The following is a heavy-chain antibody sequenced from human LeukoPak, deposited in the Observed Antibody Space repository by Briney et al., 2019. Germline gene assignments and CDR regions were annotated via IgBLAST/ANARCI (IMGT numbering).Heavy chain of an antibody. J-gene: IGHJ4*02. CDR1: GFTFSDYY. V-gene: IGHV3-11*01. CDR2: ISSSGNPI. CDR3: ARVGIIVAAGTCDY. Sequence: PGGSLRLSCAASGFTFSDYYMSWIRQAPGKGLEWVSYISSSGNPISYADSVEGRFTISRDNTKKSLYLQMKSLRAEDTAAYYCARVGIIVAAGTCDYWGQGTLVTVSS. D-gene: IGHD6-13*01.